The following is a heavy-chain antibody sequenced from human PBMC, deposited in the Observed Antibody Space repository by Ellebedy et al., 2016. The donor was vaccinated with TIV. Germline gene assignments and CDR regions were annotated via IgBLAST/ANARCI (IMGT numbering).Heavy chain of an antibody. J-gene: IGHJ4*02. Sequence: MPSETLSLTCSVSGDTISTHYWHWIRQPPGKGLEWIGYVYYGESINYNSSLKSRVAISVDTSKNQFSLAIYSVSAADTAVYYCARSTYSGLDSWGQGTLVTVSS. CDR1: GDTISTHY. D-gene: IGHD4-11*01. V-gene: IGHV4-59*11. CDR3: ARSTYSGLDS. CDR2: VYYGESI.